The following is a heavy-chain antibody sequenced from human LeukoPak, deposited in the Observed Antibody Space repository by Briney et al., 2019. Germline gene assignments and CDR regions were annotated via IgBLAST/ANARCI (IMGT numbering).Heavy chain of an antibody. CDR2: IIPIFGTA. J-gene: IGHJ3*02. V-gene: IGHV1-69*05. CDR1: GGTFSSYA. Sequence: GASVKVSCKASGGTFSSYAISWVRQAPGQGLEWMGGIIPIFGTANYAQKFQGRVTITRDTSASTAYMELSSLRSEDTAVYYCARDSSGSPNAFDIWGQGTMVTVSS. CDR3: ARDSSGSPNAFDI. D-gene: IGHD2-15*01.